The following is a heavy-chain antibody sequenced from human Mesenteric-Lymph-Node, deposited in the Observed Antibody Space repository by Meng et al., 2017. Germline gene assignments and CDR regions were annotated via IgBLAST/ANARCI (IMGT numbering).Heavy chain of an antibody. Sequence: SVKVSCKAAGGTFSSYAISWVRQAPGQGLEWMGGIIPIFGTANYAQKFQGRVTITADKSTSTAYMELSSLRAEDTAVYYCARGREQLGLFWFFDYWGQGTLVTVSS. V-gene: IGHV1-69*06. CDR2: IIPIFGTA. CDR1: GGTFSSYA. D-gene: IGHD6-13*01. J-gene: IGHJ4*02. CDR3: ARGREQLGLFWFFDY.